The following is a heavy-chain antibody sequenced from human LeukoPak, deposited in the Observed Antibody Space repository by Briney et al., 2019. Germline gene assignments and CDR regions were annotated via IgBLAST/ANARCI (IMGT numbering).Heavy chain of an antibody. CDR3: AKDVSDSGRYHSSAP. J-gene: IGHJ5*02. Sequence: PGRSLRLSCAASGFTLSTCGMHWVRQAPGKGLEWVAMISHDGNSKQYADFAKGRFTISRDNSKNTLYLEMNSLRTEDTAVYHCAKDVSDSGRYHSSAPWGQGALVTVSS. D-gene: IGHD6-13*01. CDR2: ISHDGNSK. CDR1: GFTLSTCG. V-gene: IGHV3-30*18.